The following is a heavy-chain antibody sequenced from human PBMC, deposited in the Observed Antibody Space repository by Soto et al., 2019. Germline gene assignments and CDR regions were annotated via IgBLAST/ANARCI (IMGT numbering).Heavy chain of an antibody. D-gene: IGHD1-1*01. Sequence: GESLKISCKGSGYSFTSYWIGWVRQMPGKGLEWMGIIYPGDSDTRYSPSFQGQVTILADKSISTAYLQWSSLKASDTAMYYCARHAEMATTGFDYWGQGTLVTVSS. CDR1: GYSFTSYW. CDR3: ARHAEMATTGFDY. CDR2: IYPGDSDT. J-gene: IGHJ4*02. V-gene: IGHV5-51*01.